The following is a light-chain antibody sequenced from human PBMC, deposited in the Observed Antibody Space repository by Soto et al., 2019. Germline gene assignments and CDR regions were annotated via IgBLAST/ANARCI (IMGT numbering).Light chain of an antibody. J-gene: IGLJ2*01. CDR3: SSFTSSSTLLV. CDR2: EVS. CDR1: SSDVGGYSY. V-gene: IGLV2-14*01. Sequence: QSALTQPASVSGSPGQSITISCTGTSSDVGGYSYVSWYRHHPGKAPKLMIYEVSNRPSGVSNRFSGSKSRNTAYLPISGLQAEVEADYYCSSFTSSSTLLVFGGGTKVTVL.